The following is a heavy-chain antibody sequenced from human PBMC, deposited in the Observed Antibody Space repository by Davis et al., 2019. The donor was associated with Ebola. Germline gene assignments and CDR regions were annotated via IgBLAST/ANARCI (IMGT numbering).Heavy chain of an antibody. CDR3: ARERYSSSWPDY. J-gene: IGHJ4*02. Sequence: ASVKVSCKASGYTFTSYGISWVRQAPGQGLEWMGWMNPNSGNTGYAQKFQGRVTMTRNTSISTAYMELSSLRSEDTAVYYCARERYSSSWPDYWGQGTLVTVSS. CDR2: MNPNSGNT. D-gene: IGHD6-13*01. V-gene: IGHV1-8*02. CDR1: GYTFTSYG.